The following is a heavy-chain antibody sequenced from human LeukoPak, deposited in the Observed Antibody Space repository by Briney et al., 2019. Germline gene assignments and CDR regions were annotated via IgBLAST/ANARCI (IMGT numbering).Heavy chain of an antibody. CDR3: AKVLYDFWSSDY. Sequence: GRSLRLSCAASGFTFDDYAMHWVRQAPGKGLEWVSGISWNSGSIGYADSVKGRFTISRDNAKNSLYLQMNSLRAEDTALYYCAKVLYDFWSSDYWGQGTLVTVSS. CDR2: ISWNSGSI. V-gene: IGHV3-9*01. D-gene: IGHD3-3*01. J-gene: IGHJ4*02. CDR1: GFTFDDYA.